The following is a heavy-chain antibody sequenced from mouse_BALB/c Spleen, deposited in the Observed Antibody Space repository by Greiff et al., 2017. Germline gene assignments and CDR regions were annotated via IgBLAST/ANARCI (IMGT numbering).Heavy chain of an antibody. J-gene: IGHJ3*01. CDR3: ALHYYGYRGAY. Sequence: DLVKPGASVKLSCKASGYTFTSYWINWIKQRPGQGLEWIGRIAPGSGSTYYNEMFKGKATLTVDTSSSTAYIQLSSLSSEDSAVYYCALHYYGYRGAYWGQGTLVTVSA. CDR1: GYTFTSYW. V-gene: IGHV1S41*01. D-gene: IGHD1-2*01. CDR2: IAPGSGST.